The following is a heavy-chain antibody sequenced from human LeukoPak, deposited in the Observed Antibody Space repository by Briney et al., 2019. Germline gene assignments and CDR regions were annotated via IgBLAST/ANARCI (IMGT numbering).Heavy chain of an antibody. J-gene: IGHJ4*02. V-gene: IGHV1-8*01. Sequence: ASVKVSCKASGYTFTSYDINWVRQATGQGLEWMGWMNPNSGNTGYAQKFQGRVTMTRDTSTSTVYMELSSLRSEDTAVYYCARVDSQYCTNGVCLDYWGQGTLVTVSS. D-gene: IGHD2-8*01. CDR2: MNPNSGNT. CDR1: GYTFTSYD. CDR3: ARVDSQYCTNGVCLDY.